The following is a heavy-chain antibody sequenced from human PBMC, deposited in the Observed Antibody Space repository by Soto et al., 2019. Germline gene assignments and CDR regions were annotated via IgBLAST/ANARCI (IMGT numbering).Heavy chain of an antibody. Sequence: QVQLVESGGGEVQPGRSLTISCAATGFTFSTYGMHWVRQTPGKGLEWVAVISYDGTNKFYSDSVKGRFTISRDNFKNTRTLQMNSLRADYTAVYSCAKDLQSYGDYDYYCYGMDVWGLGTRVTVSS. CDR1: GFTFSTYG. J-gene: IGHJ6*02. CDR3: AKDLQSYGDYDYYCYGMDV. CDR2: ISYDGTNK. V-gene: IGHV3-30*18. D-gene: IGHD4-17*01.